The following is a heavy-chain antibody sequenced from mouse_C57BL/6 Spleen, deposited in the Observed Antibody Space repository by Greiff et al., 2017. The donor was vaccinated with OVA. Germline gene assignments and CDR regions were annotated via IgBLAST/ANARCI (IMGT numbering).Heavy chain of an antibody. J-gene: IGHJ2*01. CDR1: GFTFSSYG. D-gene: IGHD2-4*01. CDR3: ARLDYDDYFDY. Sequence: EVHLVESGGDLVKPGGSLKLSCAASGFTFSSYGMSWVRQTPDKRLEWVATISSGGSYTYYPDSVKGRFTISRDNAKNTLYLQMSSLKSEDTAMYYCARLDYDDYFDYWGQGTTLTVSS. V-gene: IGHV5-6*01. CDR2: ISSGGSYT.